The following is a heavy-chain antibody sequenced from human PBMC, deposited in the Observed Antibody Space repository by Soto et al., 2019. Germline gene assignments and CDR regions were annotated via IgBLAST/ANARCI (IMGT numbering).Heavy chain of an antibody. D-gene: IGHD2-2*01. CDR2: IYPGDSDT. CDR1: GYSFSSFW. CDR3: ARHYCSSTSCSAGYIDY. Sequence: PGESLKISCQGSGYSFSSFWIGWVRQMPGKGLEWMGIIYPGDSDTIYSPSFQGQVTISADKSISTAYLQWSSLKASDTAIYYCARHYCSSTSCSAGYIDYWGQGSLVTVSS. J-gene: IGHJ4*02. V-gene: IGHV5-51*01.